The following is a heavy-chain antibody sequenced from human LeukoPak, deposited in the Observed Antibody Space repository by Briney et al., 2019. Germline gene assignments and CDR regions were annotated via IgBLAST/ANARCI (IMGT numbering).Heavy chain of an antibody. D-gene: IGHD3-10*01. CDR1: GVSISSSSYY. V-gene: IGHV4-39*07. CDR2: IYYSGST. J-gene: IGHJ4*02. Sequence: PSETLCLTCTASGVSISSSSYYWGRLRQPPGKGLEWIVSIYYSGSTYADPSLKSRVTISVDTSKNQFSLKLSSVTAADTAVYYCARVGSMVRGVTPYYFDYWGQGTLVTVSS. CDR3: ARVGSMVRGVTPYYFDY.